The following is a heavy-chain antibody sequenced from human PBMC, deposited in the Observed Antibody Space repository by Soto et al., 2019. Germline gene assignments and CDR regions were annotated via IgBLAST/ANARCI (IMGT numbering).Heavy chain of an antibody. CDR2: ISGSGDTT. J-gene: IGHJ4*01. D-gene: IGHD3-16*01. Sequence: GGSLRLSCEASGFPLRNKGVSWVRQAPGKGLEWVSAISGSGDTTYYADSVKGRFAISRDDSKNKMYLQMNSLKSQDTAVYYCTTTSFGPYWGQGTLVTVSS. CDR1: GFPLRNKG. V-gene: IGHV3-23*01. CDR3: TTTSFGPY.